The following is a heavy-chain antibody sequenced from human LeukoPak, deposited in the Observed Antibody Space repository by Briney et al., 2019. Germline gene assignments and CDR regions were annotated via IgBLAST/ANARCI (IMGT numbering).Heavy chain of an antibody. D-gene: IGHD3-22*01. CDR2: INAGNGNT. V-gene: IGHV1-3*01. Sequence: GASVKVSCKTSGYTFTNYGMHWVRQAPRQSPEWMAWINAGNGNTKSSQKFQDRVTVTRDTSASTAYMELNSLSSEDTAVYYRARVPLYDASGHYYPHWGQGTLVTVSS. CDR3: ARVPLYDASGHYYPH. CDR1: GYTFTNYG. J-gene: IGHJ1*01.